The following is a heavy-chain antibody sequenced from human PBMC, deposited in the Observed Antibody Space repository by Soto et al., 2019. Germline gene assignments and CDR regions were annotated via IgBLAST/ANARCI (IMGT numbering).Heavy chain of an antibody. D-gene: IGHD6-6*01. J-gene: IGHJ6*02. Sequence: QVQLVQSGAEVKKPGASVKVSCKASGYTFTSYYMHWVRQAPGQGLEWMGIINPSGGSTSYAQKFQGRVTMTRDTSTSTVYMELSSRRSEDTAVYYCAREYEYSSSAFPPRGMDVWGQGTTVTVSS. CDR2: INPSGGST. CDR1: GYTFTSYY. CDR3: AREYEYSSSAFPPRGMDV. V-gene: IGHV1-46*01.